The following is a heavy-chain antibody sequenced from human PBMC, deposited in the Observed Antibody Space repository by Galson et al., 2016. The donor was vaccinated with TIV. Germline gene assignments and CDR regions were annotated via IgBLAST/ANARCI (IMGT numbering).Heavy chain of an antibody. Sequence: SETLSLTCSVSGGSVSRGTYYWSWLRQSPGKRLEGIGYVYYNGKTNYNPSLKSRVNMSIDRSKNQFSLTLRSVTAADTAVYFCTRDPTYSNSCYWYFDLWGRGTLVAVSS. V-gene: IGHV4-61*01. CDR1: GGSVSRGTYY. J-gene: IGHJ2*01. D-gene: IGHD6-13*01. CDR2: VYYNGKT. CDR3: TRDPTYSNSCYWYFDL.